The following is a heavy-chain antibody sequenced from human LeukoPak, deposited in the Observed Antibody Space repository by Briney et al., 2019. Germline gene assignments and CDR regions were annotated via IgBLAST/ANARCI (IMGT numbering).Heavy chain of an antibody. Sequence: SETLSLTCTVSGGSISSYYWSWIRQPPGKGLEWIGYIYYSGSTNYNPSLKSRVTISVDTSKNQFSLKLSSVTAADTAVYYCARFSSSWYYFDYWGQGTLVTVSS. CDR2: IYYSGST. V-gene: IGHV4-59*01. J-gene: IGHJ4*02. CDR1: GGSISSYY. CDR3: ARFSSSWYYFDY. D-gene: IGHD6-13*01.